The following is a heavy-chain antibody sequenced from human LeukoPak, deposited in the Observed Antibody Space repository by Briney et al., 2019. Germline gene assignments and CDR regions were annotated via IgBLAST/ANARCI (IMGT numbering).Heavy chain of an antibody. Sequence: PGGSLRLSCAASGFTFSNYAMSWVRQTPGKGLEWVSYISSSSTTIYYADSVKGRFTISRDNAKNSLYLQMNSLRAADTAVYYCARELRETGTYAFGYWGQGTLVTVSS. CDR2: ISSSSTTI. CDR3: ARELRETGTYAFGY. D-gene: IGHD1-7*01. V-gene: IGHV3-48*01. J-gene: IGHJ4*02. CDR1: GFTFSNYA.